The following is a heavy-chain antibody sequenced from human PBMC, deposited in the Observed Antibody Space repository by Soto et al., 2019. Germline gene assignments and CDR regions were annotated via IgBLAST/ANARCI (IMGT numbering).Heavy chain of an antibody. Sequence: EVQLVESGGGLAKLGGSLRLSCAAPGLTFSSYSMNWVRQAPGKGLEWVSSISSSISYIYYADSVKGRFTISRDNAKNSLYLQMNSLRAEDTAVYYCARDQPGYSYGYGLGYWGQGTLVTVSS. D-gene: IGHD5-18*01. CDR3: ARDQPGYSYGYGLGY. V-gene: IGHV3-21*01. J-gene: IGHJ4*02. CDR2: ISSSISYI. CDR1: GLTFSSYS.